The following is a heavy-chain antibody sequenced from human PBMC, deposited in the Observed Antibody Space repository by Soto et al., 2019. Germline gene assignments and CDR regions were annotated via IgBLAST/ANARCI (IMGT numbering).Heavy chain of an antibody. V-gene: IGHV4-39*07. J-gene: IGHJ4*02. CDR3: ASSGDDSSGYYSV. CDR1: GDSISTNSNY. CDR2: INHSGST. Sequence: SETLSLTCTVSGDSISTNSNYWSWIRQHPGKGLEWIGEINHSGSTNYNPSLKSRVTISVDTSKNQFSLKLSSVTAADTAVYYCASSGDDSSGYYSVWGQGTLVTVSS. D-gene: IGHD3-22*01.